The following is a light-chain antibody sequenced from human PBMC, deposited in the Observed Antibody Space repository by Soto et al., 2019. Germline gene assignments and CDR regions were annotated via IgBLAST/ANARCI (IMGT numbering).Light chain of an antibody. Sequence: EIVLTQSPGTLSLSPGERATLSCRASQSVSSSYLAWYQQKPGQAPRLLIYGASSRAPGIPDRFSGSGSGTDFTLTIRRLEREDFAVYYSEQYVSSRTFGQRAKVDIK. J-gene: IGKJ1*01. CDR1: QSVSSSY. CDR2: GAS. V-gene: IGKV3-20*01. CDR3: EQYVSSRT.